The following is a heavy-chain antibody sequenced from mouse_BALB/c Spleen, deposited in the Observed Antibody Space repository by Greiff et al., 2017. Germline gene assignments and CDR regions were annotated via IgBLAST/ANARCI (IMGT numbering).Heavy chain of an antibody. V-gene: IGHV3-8*02. Sequence: DVKLVESGPSLVKPSQTLSLTCSVTGDSITSGYWNWIRKFPGNKLEYMGYISYSGSTYYNPSLKSRISITRDTSKNQYYLQLNSVTTEDTATYYCARIRYDGDYYAMDYWGQGTSVTVSS. J-gene: IGHJ4*01. CDR2: ISYSGST. CDR3: ARIRYDGDYYAMDY. CDR1: GDSITSGY. D-gene: IGHD2-14*01.